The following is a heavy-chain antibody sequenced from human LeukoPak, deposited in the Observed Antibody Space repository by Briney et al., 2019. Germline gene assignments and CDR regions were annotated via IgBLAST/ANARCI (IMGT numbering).Heavy chain of an antibody. CDR2: IKNDGSDK. J-gene: IGHJ4*02. CDR3: VNLGYSD. CDR1: GFSFSSAW. D-gene: IGHD5-12*01. Sequence: GSLRLSCEGSGFSFSSAWITLVRQAPGKGLEWVATIKNDGSDKYYVDSVKGRFTLSRDNAKNLVYLQMNSLRVEDTAVYYCVNLGYSDGGQGTLVTVSS. V-gene: IGHV3-7*01.